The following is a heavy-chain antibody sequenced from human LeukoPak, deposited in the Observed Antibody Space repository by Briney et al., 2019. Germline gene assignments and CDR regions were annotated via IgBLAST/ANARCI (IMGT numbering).Heavy chain of an antibody. J-gene: IGHJ4*02. CDR2: ISSNGGST. CDR1: GFTFSSYG. Sequence: PGGSLRLSCAASGFTFSSYGMSWVRQAPGKGLEYVSAISSNGGSTYYANSVKGRFTISRDNSKNTLYLQMGSLRAEDMAVYYCERGDYGSTSALGYWGQGTLVTVSS. D-gene: IGHD4-23*01. CDR3: ERGDYGSTSALGY. V-gene: IGHV3-64*01.